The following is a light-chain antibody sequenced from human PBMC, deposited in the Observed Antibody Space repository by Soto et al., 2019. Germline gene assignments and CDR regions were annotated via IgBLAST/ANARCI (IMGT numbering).Light chain of an antibody. Sequence: EIVLTQSPGTLSLSPGERATLSCRASQSVSSSYLAWYQQKPGQAHRLLIFGASSRANGIPDRFSGSGSGTDFTVTISRLEPEDFAVFYCQQYGSSPLTFGGGTKVAIK. CDR1: QSVSSSY. J-gene: IGKJ4*01. CDR3: QQYGSSPLT. CDR2: GAS. V-gene: IGKV3-20*01.